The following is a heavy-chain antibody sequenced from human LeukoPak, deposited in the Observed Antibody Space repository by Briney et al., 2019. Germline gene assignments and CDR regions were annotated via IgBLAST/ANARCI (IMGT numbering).Heavy chain of an antibody. D-gene: IGHD6-13*01. CDR2: IYTSGST. CDR1: GGSISSGSYY. J-gene: IGHJ6*03. V-gene: IGHV4-61*02. CDR3: ARGPVLQQLPPYYYYMDV. Sequence: PSKTLSLTCTVSGGSISSGSYYWSWIRQPAGKGLEWIGRIYTSGSTNYNPSLKSRVTISVDTPKNQFSLKLSSVTAADTAVYYCARGPVLQQLPPYYYYMDVWGKGTTVTVSS.